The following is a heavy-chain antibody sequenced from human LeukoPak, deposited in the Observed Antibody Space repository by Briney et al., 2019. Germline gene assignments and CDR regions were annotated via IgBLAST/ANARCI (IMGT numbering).Heavy chain of an antibody. CDR1: GFTFDDYA. D-gene: IGHD5-18*01. Sequence: GGSLRLSCAASGFTFDDYAMHWVRQAPGKGLEWVSLISGDGGSTYYADSVKGRFTISRDNSKNSLYLQMNSLRTEDTALYFCAKAAYSYGVIYYYYGMDVWGQGTTVTASS. CDR2: ISGDGGST. J-gene: IGHJ6*02. CDR3: AKAAYSYGVIYYYYGMDV. V-gene: IGHV3-43*02.